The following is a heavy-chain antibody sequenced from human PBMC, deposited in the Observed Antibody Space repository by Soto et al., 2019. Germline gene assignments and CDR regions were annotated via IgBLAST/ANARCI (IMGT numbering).Heavy chain of an antibody. CDR2: IYWDDDK. CDR3: AHRVLRTVFGLVTTTAIYFDF. J-gene: IGHJ4*02. Sequence: QITLNESGPTVVRPTETLTLTCRFSGFSLTTSGVGVGWIRQSPGKAPEWLALIYWDDDKRYSASLKSRLTITKDTSKIQVVLTVSDLGPTDTATYYCAHRVLRTVFGLVTTTAIYFDFWGQGTPVAVSS. CDR1: GFSLTTSGVG. D-gene: IGHD3-3*01. V-gene: IGHV2-5*02.